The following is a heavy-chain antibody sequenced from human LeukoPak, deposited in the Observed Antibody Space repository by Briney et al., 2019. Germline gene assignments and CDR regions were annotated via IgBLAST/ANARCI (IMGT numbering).Heavy chain of an antibody. CDR3: ARLSYYDSSGYYRGPNWFDP. CDR2: ITHSGST. Sequence: SETLSLTCAVYGGSFSGYYWSWIRQPPGKGLEWIGEITHSGSTNYNPSLKSRVTISVDTSKNQFSLKLSSVTAADTAVYYCARLSYYDSSGYYRGPNWFDPWGQGTLVTVSS. CDR1: GGSFSGYY. J-gene: IGHJ5*02. V-gene: IGHV4-34*01. D-gene: IGHD3-22*01.